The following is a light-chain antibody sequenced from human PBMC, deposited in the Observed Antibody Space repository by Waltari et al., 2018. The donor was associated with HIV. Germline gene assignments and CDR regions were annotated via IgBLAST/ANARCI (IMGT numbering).Light chain of an antibody. CDR1: SRDVGSYNF. CDR3: CSYAGSSTYVV. Sequence: QSALTQPASVSGSPGQSITISCTGTSRDVGSYNFVPWYQQQPGNAPKLIIDEGDKLPSGVSYRFSGSTSGSPASLTVSGLQAEDEADYYCCSYAGSSTYVVFGGGTQLTVL. J-gene: IGLJ2*01. CDR2: EGD. V-gene: IGLV2-23*01.